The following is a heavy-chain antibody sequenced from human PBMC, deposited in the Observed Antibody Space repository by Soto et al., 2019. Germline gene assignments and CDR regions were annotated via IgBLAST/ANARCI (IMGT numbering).Heavy chain of an antibody. J-gene: IGHJ4*02. CDR3: AGWSYLDY. CDR2: ISVCGGKT. D-gene: IGHD3-3*01. V-gene: IGHV3-23*01. Sequence: PWGSLRLSCAASGFSFDSYALSWVRQAPRPGLEWDSTISVCGGKTFYADSAKGRLSIFRDTSQSTLDLHMNSLRADDTAIYCGAGWSYLDYLGQGTRVTVAS. CDR1: GFSFDSYA.